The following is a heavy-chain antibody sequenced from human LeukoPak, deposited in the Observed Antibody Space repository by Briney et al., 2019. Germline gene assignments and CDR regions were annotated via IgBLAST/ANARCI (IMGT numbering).Heavy chain of an antibody. CDR1: GFIFSIYA. V-gene: IGHV3-23*01. CDR2: ISASGGST. CDR3: AKDMGRGYLRYSYGPSSWFDP. Sequence: GGSLRLSCEASGFIFSIYAMSWVRQSPGKGLEWVSAISASGGSTSYADSVKGRLTISRDNSKNTLYLQVHSLRAEDTAVYYCAKDMGRGYLRYSYGPSSWFDPWGQGTLVTVSS. D-gene: IGHD5-18*01. J-gene: IGHJ5*02.